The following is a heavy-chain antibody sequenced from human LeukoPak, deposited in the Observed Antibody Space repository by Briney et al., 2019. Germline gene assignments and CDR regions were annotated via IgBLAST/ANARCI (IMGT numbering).Heavy chain of an antibody. CDR3: AREGGYSHAFDY. J-gene: IGHJ4*02. CDR2: INSDGSST. V-gene: IGHV3-74*01. Sequence: GGSLRLSCAASGFIFSSYWMYWVRQAPGKGLVWVSRINSDGSSTSHADSVKGRFTISRDNAKNTLYLQMNSLRAEDTAVYYCAREGGYSHAFDYWGQGTLVTVSS. CDR1: GFIFSSYW. D-gene: IGHD3-22*01.